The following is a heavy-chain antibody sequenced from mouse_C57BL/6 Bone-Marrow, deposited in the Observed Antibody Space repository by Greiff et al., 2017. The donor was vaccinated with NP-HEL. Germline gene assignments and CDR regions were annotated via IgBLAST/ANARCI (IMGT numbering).Heavy chain of an antibody. Sequence: QVQLQQSGPGLVQPSQSLSITCTVSGFSLTSYGVHWVRQSPGKGLEWLGVIWSGGSTDYNAAFISRLSISKDNSKSQVFFKMNSLQADDTAIYYCARNKAAISYYFDYWGQGTTLTVSS. J-gene: IGHJ2*01. CDR3: ARNKAAISYYFDY. CDR1: GFSLTSYG. V-gene: IGHV2-2*01. D-gene: IGHD1-2*01. CDR2: IWSGGST.